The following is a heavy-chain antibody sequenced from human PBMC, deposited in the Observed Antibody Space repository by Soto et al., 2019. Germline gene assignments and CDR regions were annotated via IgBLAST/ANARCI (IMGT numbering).Heavy chain of an antibody. V-gene: IGHV1-18*01. CDR3: ARNQRSMAVKKPRDV. Sequence: ASMKVSCKASGYTFTSYGISWVRQAPGQGLEWMGWISAYNGNTNYAQKLQGRVTMTTDTSTSTAYMELRSLRSDDTAVYYCARNQRSMAVKKPRDVGGKGPRVTVP. J-gene: IGHJ6*03. CDR2: ISAYNGNT. CDR1: GYTFTSYG. D-gene: IGHD6-6*01.